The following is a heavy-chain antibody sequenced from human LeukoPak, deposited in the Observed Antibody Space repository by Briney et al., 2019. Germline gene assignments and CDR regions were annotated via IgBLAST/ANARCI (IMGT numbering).Heavy chain of an antibody. V-gene: IGHV1-2*02. Sequence: GASVKVSCKASGYFFTDYYMHWVRQAPGQGFEWMGWINPKSGGTNYAQKFQDRVTMTRDTSISTACMELSRLRSDDTAVYYCARNRAAVWELREYYFDYWGQGTLVTVSS. CDR2: INPKSGGT. J-gene: IGHJ4*02. D-gene: IGHD1-26*01. CDR3: ARNRAAVWELREYYFDY. CDR1: GYFFTDYY.